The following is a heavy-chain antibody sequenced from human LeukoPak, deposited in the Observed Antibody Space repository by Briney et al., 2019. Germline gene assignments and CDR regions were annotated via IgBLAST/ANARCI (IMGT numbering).Heavy chain of an antibody. CDR3: ARGQVLRYFDWALPGGANWFDT. CDR2: IYYSGST. Sequence: SETLSLTCTVSGGSISSYYWSWIRQPPGKGLEWIGYIYYSGSTNYNPSLKSRVTISVDTSKNQFSLKLSSVTAADTAVYYCARGQVLRYFDWALPGGANWFDTWGQGNLVTVSS. CDR1: GGSISSYY. J-gene: IGHJ5*02. D-gene: IGHD3-9*01. V-gene: IGHV4-59*01.